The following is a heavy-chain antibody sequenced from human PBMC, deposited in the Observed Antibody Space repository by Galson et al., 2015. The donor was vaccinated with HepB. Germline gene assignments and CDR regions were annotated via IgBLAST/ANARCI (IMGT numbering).Heavy chain of an antibody. CDR3: TRDLGGAPGIFFDF. Sequence: SVKVSCKASGYIFTDFGISWVRQAPGQGLEWMGWISAYNGNMKYAQNLQGRVTMTTDTSTSTAYMELRSLTSDDTAMYYCTRDLGGAPGIFFDFWGQGTLVTVSS. CDR1: GYIFTDFG. V-gene: IGHV1-18*04. J-gene: IGHJ4*02. CDR2: ISAYNGNM. D-gene: IGHD3-16*01.